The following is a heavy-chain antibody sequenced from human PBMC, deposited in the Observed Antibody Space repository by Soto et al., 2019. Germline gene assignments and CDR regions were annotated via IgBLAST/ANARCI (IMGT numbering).Heavy chain of an antibody. CDR2: ISSNGGST. J-gene: IGHJ4*02. Sequence: PGGSLRLSCSASGFTFSSYAMHWVRQAPGKGLEYVSAISSNGGSTYYADSVKGRFTISRDNSKNTLYLQMSSLRAEDTAVYYSVKDPSKYNWKRRNYFDYWGQGTLVTVSS. D-gene: IGHD1-20*01. CDR3: VKDPSKYNWKRRNYFDY. CDR1: GFTFSSYA. V-gene: IGHV3-64D*08.